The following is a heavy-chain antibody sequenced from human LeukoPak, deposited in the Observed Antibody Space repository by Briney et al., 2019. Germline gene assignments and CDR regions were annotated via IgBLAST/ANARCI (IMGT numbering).Heavy chain of an antibody. CDR1: GFTFSSYG. J-gene: IGHJ4*02. D-gene: IGHD3-22*01. V-gene: IGHV1-18*01. CDR3: ARDGYYDSSGYYSY. CDR2: ISAYNGNI. Sequence: GGSLRLSGAASGFTFSSYGISWVRQAPGQGLKWMGWISAYNGNINYAQKLQGRVTMTTDTSTSTAYVELRSLRSDDTAVYYCARDGYYDSSGYYSYWGQGTLVTVSS.